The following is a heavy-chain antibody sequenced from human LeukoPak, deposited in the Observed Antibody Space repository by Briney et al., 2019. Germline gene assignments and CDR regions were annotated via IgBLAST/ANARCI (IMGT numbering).Heavy chain of an antibody. J-gene: IGHJ4*02. CDR2: INPNNGGT. Sequence: VASVKVSCKTSGYNFIGYYIHWVRRAPGQGLEWMGRINPNNGGTNYAQRFQGRVTMTRDTSISTAYMDLSSLGSDDTAVYYCAREGERSGYQPFDYWGQGTLVTVSS. CDR3: AREGERSGYQPFDY. V-gene: IGHV1-2*06. D-gene: IGHD3-22*01. CDR1: GYNFIGYY.